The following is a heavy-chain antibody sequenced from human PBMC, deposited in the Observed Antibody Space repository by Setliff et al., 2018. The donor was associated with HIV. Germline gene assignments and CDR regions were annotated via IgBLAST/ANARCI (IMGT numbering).Heavy chain of an antibody. CDR1: GGSISSSGPGYY. CDR3: ARSQPDTIFGVVIFDY. Sequence: SETLSLTCTVSGGSISSSGPGYYWGWVRQAPGGGLEWIGSVYYSGSTYYNPSLKSRVTMSLDTSKNQLSLRLTSMTAADTAVYYCARSQPDTIFGVVIFDYWGQGKMVTVSS. CDR2: VYYSGST. J-gene: IGHJ4*02. D-gene: IGHD3-3*01. V-gene: IGHV4-39*01.